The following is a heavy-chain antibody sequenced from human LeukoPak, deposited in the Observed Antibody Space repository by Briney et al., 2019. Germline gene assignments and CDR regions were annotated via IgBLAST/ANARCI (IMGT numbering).Heavy chain of an antibody. V-gene: IGHV3-7*01. Sequence: GGSLRLSCAASGFTFSSYWMNWVRQAPGKGLEWVANINGDGRDKYYVGSVRGRFTISRDNADNALYLQMNSLRGDDTALYYCARGVDVAIDWWGQGTLVTVSS. CDR2: INGDGRDK. D-gene: IGHD3-9*01. CDR1: GFTFSSYW. CDR3: ARGVDVAIDW. J-gene: IGHJ4*02.